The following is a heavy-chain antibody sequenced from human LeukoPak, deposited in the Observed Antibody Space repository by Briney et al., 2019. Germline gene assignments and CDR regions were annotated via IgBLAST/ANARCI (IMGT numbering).Heavy chain of an antibody. V-gene: IGHV4-59*08. Sequence: SETLVLTCTVSGGSISSYYWSWIRQPPGKGLEWVGYIYYSGSTNYNPSLKSRVTISVDTSKNQFSLKLSSVTAADTAVYYCARRALTGYYSGYNWFDPWGQGTLVTVSS. D-gene: IGHD3-9*01. CDR3: ARRALTGYYSGYNWFDP. CDR1: GGSISSYY. J-gene: IGHJ5*02. CDR2: IYYSGST.